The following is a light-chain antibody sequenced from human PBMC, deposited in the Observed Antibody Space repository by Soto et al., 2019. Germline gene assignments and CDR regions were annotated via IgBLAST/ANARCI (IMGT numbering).Light chain of an antibody. CDR3: SSYTTISTYV. CDR1: SSDVGGYNY. J-gene: IGLJ1*01. V-gene: IGLV2-14*01. CDR2: DVT. Sequence: QSVLTQPASVSGSPGQSIAISCTGTSSDVGGYNYVSWYQQHPDKAPKLILYDVTNRPSGDSNRFSGSKSGNTASLTISGLQAEDEADYYCSSYTTISTYVFGTGTKVTVL.